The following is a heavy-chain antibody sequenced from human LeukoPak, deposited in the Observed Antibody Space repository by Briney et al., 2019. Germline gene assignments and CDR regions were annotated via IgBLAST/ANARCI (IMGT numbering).Heavy chain of an antibody. CDR2: IYYSGST. CDR1: GGSISSSSYY. V-gene: IGHV4-39*07. D-gene: IGHD5-12*01. CDR3: ARVRYASLDY. Sequence: SETLSLTCTVSGGSISSSSYYWGWIRQPPGKGLEWIGSIYYSGSTYYNPSLKRRVTISVDTSKIQFSLKRSSVTAADTAVYYCARVRYASLDYWGQGTLVTVSS. J-gene: IGHJ4*02.